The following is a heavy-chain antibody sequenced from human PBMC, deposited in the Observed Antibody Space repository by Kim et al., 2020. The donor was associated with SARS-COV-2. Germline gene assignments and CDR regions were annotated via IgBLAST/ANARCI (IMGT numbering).Heavy chain of an antibody. CDR3: ARVRRVGATPLFDY. Sequence: ASVKVSCKASGYTFTGYYMHWVRQAPGQGLEWMGRINPNSGGTNYAQKFQGRVTMTRDTSISTAYMELSRLRSDDTAVYYCARVRRVGATPLFDYWGQGTLVTVSS. V-gene: IGHV1-2*06. J-gene: IGHJ4*02. D-gene: IGHD1-26*01. CDR1: GYTFTGYY. CDR2: INPNSGGT.